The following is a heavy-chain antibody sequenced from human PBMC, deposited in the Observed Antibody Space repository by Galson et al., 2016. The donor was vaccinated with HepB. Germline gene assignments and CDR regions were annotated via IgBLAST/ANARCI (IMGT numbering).Heavy chain of an antibody. V-gene: IGHV3-33*06. J-gene: IGHJ6*02. D-gene: IGHD2-15*01. CDR3: GKDRGSGSYYGTDV. CDR2: IWHDGTNI. Sequence: SLRLSCAASGFSFSDHAMHWVRQAPGKGLKWLAVIWHDGTNIFYADSVKDRFTISRDNSKNTLFLQMSSLGAEDTAVYYCGKDRGSGSYYGTDVWGQGTTVTVSS. CDR1: GFSFSDHA.